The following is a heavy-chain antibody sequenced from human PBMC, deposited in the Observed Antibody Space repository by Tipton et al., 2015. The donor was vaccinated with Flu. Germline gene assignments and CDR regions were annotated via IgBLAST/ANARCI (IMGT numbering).Heavy chain of an antibody. CDR2: TSYVGSKI. Sequence: QLVQSGGGVVQPGRSLRLSCAASGFTFSSYAMHWVRQAPGKGLEWVAVTSYVGSKIYYTDSVKGRFTISRDNSKNTLYLQMNSLRPEDTAVYYCARDRGDYGDYLYWGQGTLVTVSS. CDR3: ARDRGDYGDYLY. D-gene: IGHD4-17*01. CDR1: GFTFSSYA. V-gene: IGHV3-30*10. J-gene: IGHJ4*02.